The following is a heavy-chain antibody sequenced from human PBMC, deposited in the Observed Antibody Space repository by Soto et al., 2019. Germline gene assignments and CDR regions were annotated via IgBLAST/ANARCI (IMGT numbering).Heavy chain of an antibody. CDR3: AREGPYYVSSASYLDD. D-gene: IGHD3-16*01. Sequence: PSQTLSLTCAISGDSVSSNSAAWNWIRQSPSRGFEWLGRTYYRSKWYNDYAVSVKSRITINPDTSKNQFSLQLSSVTPEDTAVYYCAREGPYYVSSASYLDDWGQGALVTVSS. CDR1: GDSVSSNSAA. V-gene: IGHV6-1*01. CDR2: TYYRSKWYN. J-gene: IGHJ4*02.